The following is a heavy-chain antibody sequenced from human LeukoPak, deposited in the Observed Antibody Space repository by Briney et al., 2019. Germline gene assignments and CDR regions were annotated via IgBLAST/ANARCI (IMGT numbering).Heavy chain of an antibody. V-gene: IGHV4-31*03. CDR1: NGSITSGHYY. D-gene: IGHD2-8*01. J-gene: IGHJ6*02. CDR3: ARVLYGNYGVDV. CDR2: IYNTGNT. Sequence: SQTLSLTCTVSNGSITSGHYYWLWIRQHPGKGLEWLGYIYNTGNTYYNPSLRRRLTMAVDTSKNQFSLRLTSVTAADTAVYYCARVLYGNYGVDVWGQGTTVTVSS.